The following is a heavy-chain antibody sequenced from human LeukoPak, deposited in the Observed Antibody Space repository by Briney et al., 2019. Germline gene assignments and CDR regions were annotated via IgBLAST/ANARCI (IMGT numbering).Heavy chain of an antibody. V-gene: IGHV4-4*07. CDR3: ARDPIFYCSGGSCYSNWFDP. CDR1: GGSISSYY. D-gene: IGHD2-15*01. J-gene: IGHJ5*02. CDR2: IYTSGST. Sequence: PSETLSLTCTVSGGSISSYYWSWIRQPAGKGLEWIARIYTSGSTNYNPSLKSRVTMSVDTSKNQFSLKLSSVTAADTAVYYCARDPIFYCSGGSCYSNWFDPWGQGTLVTVSS.